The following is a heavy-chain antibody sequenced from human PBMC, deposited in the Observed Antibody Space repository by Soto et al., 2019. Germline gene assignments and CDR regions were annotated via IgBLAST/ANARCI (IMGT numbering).Heavy chain of an antibody. CDR1: GFTFSGSA. D-gene: IGHD3-22*01. J-gene: IGHJ4*02. V-gene: IGHV3-73*01. CDR2: IRSKANSYAT. CDR3: TRSRSAGRSYYDSSGYYGLDY. Sequence: GGSLRLSCAASGFTFSGSAMHWVRQASGKGLEWVGRIRSKANSYATANAASVKGRFTISRDESKNTAYLQMNSLKTEDTAVYYCTRSRSAGRSYYDSSGYYGLDYWGQGTLVTVSS.